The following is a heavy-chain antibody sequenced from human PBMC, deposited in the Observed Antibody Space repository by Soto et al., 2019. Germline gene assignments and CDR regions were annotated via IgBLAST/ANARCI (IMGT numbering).Heavy chain of an antibody. V-gene: IGHV3-11*01. Sequence: QVQLVESGGGLVKPGGSLRLSCAASGFTFSDYYMSWIRQAPGKGLEWVSYISSSGSTIYYADSVKGRFTISRDNAKNSLYLQLNSLRAEDTAVYYCASPSVLITPRLRYGMDVWGQGTTVTVSS. CDR1: GFTFSDYY. D-gene: IGHD2-21*02. CDR3: ASPSVLITPRLRYGMDV. CDR2: ISSSGSTI. J-gene: IGHJ6*02.